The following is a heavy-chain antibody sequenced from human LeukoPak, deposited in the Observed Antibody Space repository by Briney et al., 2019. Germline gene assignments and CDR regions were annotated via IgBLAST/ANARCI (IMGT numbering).Heavy chain of an antibody. CDR3: ASSRVVVRSNDY. D-gene: IGHD2-2*01. CDR2: ISYDGSNK. J-gene: IGHJ4*02. V-gene: IGHV3-30-3*01. Sequence: PGGSLRLSCAASGFTFSSYAMHWVRQAPGKGLEWVAVISYDGSNKYYADSVKGRFTISRDNSKNTLYLQMNSLRAEDTAVYYCASSRVVVRSNDYWGQGTLVTVSS. CDR1: GFTFSSYA.